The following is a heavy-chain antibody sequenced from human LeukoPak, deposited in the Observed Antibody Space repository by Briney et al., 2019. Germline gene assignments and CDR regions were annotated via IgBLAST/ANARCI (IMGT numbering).Heavy chain of an antibody. CDR1: GFTFSSYA. CDR3: AKGSAAGDYYMDV. D-gene: IGHD6-13*01. V-gene: IGHV3-30-3*01. Sequence: LGRSLRLSCAASGFTFSSYAMHWVRQAPGKGLEWVAVISYDGSNKYYADSVKGRFTISRDNSKNTLYLQMNSLRAEDTAVYYCAKGSAAGDYYMDVWGKGTTVTVSS. CDR2: ISYDGSNK. J-gene: IGHJ6*03.